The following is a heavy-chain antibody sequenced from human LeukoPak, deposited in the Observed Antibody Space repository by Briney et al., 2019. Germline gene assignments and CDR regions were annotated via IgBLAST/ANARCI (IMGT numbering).Heavy chain of an antibody. CDR2: IIPIFGTA. Sequence: GASVKVSCKASGGTFSSYAISWVRQAPGQGLEWMGGIIPIFGTANYAQKFQGRVTITADKSTSTAYMELSSLRSEDTAVYYCARARRYSSSLNWFDPWGQGTLVTVSS. CDR3: ARARRYSSSLNWFDP. J-gene: IGHJ5*02. CDR1: GGTFSSYA. D-gene: IGHD6-13*01. V-gene: IGHV1-69*06.